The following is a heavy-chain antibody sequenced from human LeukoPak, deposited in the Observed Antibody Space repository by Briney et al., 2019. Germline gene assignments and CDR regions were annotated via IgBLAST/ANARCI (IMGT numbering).Heavy chain of an antibody. V-gene: IGHV4-39*02. CDR2: IYYSGST. CDR3: ARDGGIMHRYLDS. CDR1: GGSISSSSYY. Sequence: PSETLSLTCTVSGGSISSSSYYWGWIRQPPGKGLEWIGSIYYSGSTYYNPSLESRVTISVDTSNNHFSLNLNSVTAADTAVYYCARDGGIMHRYLDSWGQGILVTVSS. D-gene: IGHD1-26*01. J-gene: IGHJ4*02.